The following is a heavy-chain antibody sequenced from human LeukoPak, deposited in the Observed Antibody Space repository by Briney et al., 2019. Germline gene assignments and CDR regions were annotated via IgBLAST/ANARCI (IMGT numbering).Heavy chain of an antibody. D-gene: IGHD6-13*01. V-gene: IGHV4-59*01. CDR1: GGSISSYY. CDR3: ARRGSSSWYFDY. CDR2: IYYSGST. Sequence: SETLSLTCTVSGGSISSYYWSWTRQPPGKGLEWIGYIYYSGSTNYNPSLKSRVTISVDTSKNQFSLKLSSVTTADTAVYYCARRGSSSWYFDYWGQGTLVTVSS. J-gene: IGHJ4*02.